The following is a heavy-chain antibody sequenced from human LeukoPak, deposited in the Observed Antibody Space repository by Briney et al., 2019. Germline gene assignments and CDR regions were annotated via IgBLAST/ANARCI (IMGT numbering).Heavy chain of an antibody. Sequence: SETLSLTCTVSGVSISSYYWSWIRQPPGKGLEWIAYIYYSENTKYNSSLKSRVTISEDTSKSHVSLKLTSVTAADTAVYYCAGGNFYDSRGHPYHFHFWGQGTLVSVSS. CDR3: AGGNFYDSRGHPYHFHF. J-gene: IGHJ4*02. V-gene: IGHV4-59*01. CDR2: IYYSENT. CDR1: GVSISSYY. D-gene: IGHD3-22*01.